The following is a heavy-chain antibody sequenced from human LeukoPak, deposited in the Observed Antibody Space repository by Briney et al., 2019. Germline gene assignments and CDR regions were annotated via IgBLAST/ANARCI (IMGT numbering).Heavy chain of an antibody. J-gene: IGHJ3*02. Sequence: SETLSLTCTVSGVSIGGYYWSWLRQPPGKGLEWLGYTHHSGTTNYNPSVGSRLTTSVDTCRKQVSLKLSSVTDADTAVYYCARHSADRAFDIWGQGTMVTVSS. CDR1: GVSIGGYY. CDR2: THHSGTT. V-gene: IGHV4-59*08. D-gene: IGHD6-25*01. CDR3: ARHSADRAFDI.